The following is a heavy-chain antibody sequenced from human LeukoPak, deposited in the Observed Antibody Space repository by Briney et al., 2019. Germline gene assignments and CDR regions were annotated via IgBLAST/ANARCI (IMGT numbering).Heavy chain of an antibody. J-gene: IGHJ3*02. CDR3: ARDGYYYGSGSPIREAFDI. CDR2: IYYSGST. Sequence: PSETLSLTCSVSGGSISGYYWSWIRQHPGKGLEWIGYIYYSGSTYYNPSLKSRVTISVDTSKNQFSLKLSSVTAADTAVYYCARDGYYYGSGSPIREAFDIWGQGTMVTVSS. CDR1: GGSISGYY. V-gene: IGHV4-31*03. D-gene: IGHD3-10*01.